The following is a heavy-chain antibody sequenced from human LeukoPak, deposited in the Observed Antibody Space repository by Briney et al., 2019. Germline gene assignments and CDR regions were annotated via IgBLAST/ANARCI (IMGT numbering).Heavy chain of an antibody. CDR2: MNPNSGNT. CDR3: ARGRRAYCGGDCYPYNWFDP. Sequence: GASVKVSCKASGYTFTSYDINWVRQATGRGLEWMGWMNPNSGNTGYAQKFQGRVTMTRNTSISTAYMELSSLRSEDTAVYYCARGRRAYCGGDCYPYNWFDPWGQGTLVTVSS. D-gene: IGHD2-21*02. J-gene: IGHJ5*02. CDR1: GYTFTSYD. V-gene: IGHV1-8*01.